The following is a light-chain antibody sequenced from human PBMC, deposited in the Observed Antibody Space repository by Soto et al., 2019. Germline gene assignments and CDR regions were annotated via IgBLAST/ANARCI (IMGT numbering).Light chain of an antibody. J-gene: IGLJ2*01. V-gene: IGLV2-14*01. CDR1: SSDVGGYNY. CDR2: DVS. CDR3: SSYTSSSTRV. Sequence: QSALTQPASASRSPGQSITISCTGTSSDVGGYNYVSWYQQHPGKAPKLMIYDVSNRPSGVSNRFSGSKSGDTASLTISGLQAEDETDYYCSSYTSSSTRVFGGGTKLTLL.